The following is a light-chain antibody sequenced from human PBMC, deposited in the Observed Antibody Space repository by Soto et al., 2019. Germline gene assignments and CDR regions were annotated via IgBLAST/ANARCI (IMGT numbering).Light chain of an antibody. J-gene: IGLJ2*01. CDR3: GTWDSSLSAVV. CDR2: DSN. V-gene: IGLV1-51*01. CDR1: SSNIGNNY. Sequence: QSVLTQPPSVSAAPGQKVTISCSGSSSNIGNNYLSWYQQLPGTAPKLLIYDSNKRPSGIPDRFSGSKSGTSATLDITGLQTGDEADYYCGTWDSSLSAVVFGGGTKLTV.